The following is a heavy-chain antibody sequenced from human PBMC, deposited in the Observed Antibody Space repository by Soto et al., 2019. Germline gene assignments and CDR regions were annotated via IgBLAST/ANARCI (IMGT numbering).Heavy chain of an antibody. J-gene: IGHJ4*02. CDR3: AKDYGGYSYGFRNYFDY. CDR1: GFTFSSYA. CDR2: ISYDGSNK. Sequence: PGGSLRLSCAASGFTFSSYAMHWVRQAPGKGLEWVAVISYDGSNKYYADSVKGRFTISRDNSKNTLYLQMNSQRAEDTAVYYCAKDYGGYSYGFRNYFDYWGQGTLVTVSS. V-gene: IGHV3-30-3*01. D-gene: IGHD5-18*01.